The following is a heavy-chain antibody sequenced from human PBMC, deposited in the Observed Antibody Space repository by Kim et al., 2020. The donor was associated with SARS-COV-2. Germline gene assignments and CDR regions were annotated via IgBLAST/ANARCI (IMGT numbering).Heavy chain of an antibody. D-gene: IGHD2-2*01. CDR3: ASPGPFCSSTSCYVGWYYFDS. Sequence: SETLSLTCTVSGGSISSSSYYWGWIRQPPGKGLEWIGSIYYSGSTYYNPSLKSRVTISVDTSKNQFSLKLSSVTAADTAVYYCASPGPFCSSTSCYVGWYYFDSWGPGTLATVSS. CDR2: IYYSGST. J-gene: IGHJ4*02. V-gene: IGHV4-39*01. CDR1: GGSISSSSYY.